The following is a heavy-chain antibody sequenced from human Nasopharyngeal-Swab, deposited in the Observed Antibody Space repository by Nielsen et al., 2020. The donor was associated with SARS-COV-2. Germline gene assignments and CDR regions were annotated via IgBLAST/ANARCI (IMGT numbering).Heavy chain of an antibody. Sequence: GSLRLSCAASGFTFSSYSMNWVRQAPGKGLEWVSSISSSSSYIYYADSVKGRFTISRDNAKNSLYLQMNSLRAEDTAVYYCARDQTYSSGWYGPYYFDYWGQGTLVTVSS. V-gene: IGHV3-21*01. D-gene: IGHD6-19*01. CDR1: GFTFSSYS. J-gene: IGHJ4*02. CDR2: ISSSSSYI. CDR3: ARDQTYSSGWYGPYYFDY.